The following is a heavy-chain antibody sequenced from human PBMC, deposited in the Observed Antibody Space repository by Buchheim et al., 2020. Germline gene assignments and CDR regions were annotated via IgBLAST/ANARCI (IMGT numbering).Heavy chain of an antibody. CDR1: GYTFTSYY. CDR2: INPSGGST. J-gene: IGHJ3*02. Sequence: QVQLVQSGAEVKKPGASVKVSCKASGYTFTSYYMHWVRQAPGQGLEWMGIINPSGGSTSYAQKFQGRVTMTRDTSTSTVYMELSSLRSEDTAVYYCARESVTEDTAMVSDAFDIWGQGT. V-gene: IGHV1-46*01. D-gene: IGHD5-18*01. CDR3: ARESVTEDTAMVSDAFDI.